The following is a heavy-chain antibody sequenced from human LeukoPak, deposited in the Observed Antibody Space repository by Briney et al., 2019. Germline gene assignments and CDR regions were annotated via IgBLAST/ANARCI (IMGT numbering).Heavy chain of an antibody. D-gene: IGHD4-17*01. Sequence: GGSLRLSCAASGFTFSSYWMAWVRQVPGKGLEWVANINLAGGATYYVDSVRGRFTVSRDNAKNSLFLEMNSLRPEDTAVYYCAKEIWPTVTTPGHTYFDYWGQGALVTVSS. V-gene: IGHV3-7*01. CDR2: INLAGGAT. CDR3: AKEIWPTVTTPGHTYFDY. CDR1: GFTFSSYW. J-gene: IGHJ4*02.